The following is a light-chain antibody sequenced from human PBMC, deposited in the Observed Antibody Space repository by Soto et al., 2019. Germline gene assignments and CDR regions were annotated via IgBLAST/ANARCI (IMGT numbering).Light chain of an antibody. J-gene: IGKJ1*01. CDR2: GVS. CDR1: QSVTSSY. CDR3: QQYGSLPRT. Sequence: EIVLTQSPGTLSLSPGERATLSCRASQSVTSSYFAWYQQKPGQAPRLLIYGVSRRATGISERFSGSGSGTDFTLTISRLEPEDFAVYYCQQYGSLPRTFGQGTKVESK. V-gene: IGKV3-20*01.